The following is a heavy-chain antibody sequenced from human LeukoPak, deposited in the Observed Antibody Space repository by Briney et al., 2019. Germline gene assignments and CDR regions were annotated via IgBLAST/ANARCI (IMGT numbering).Heavy chain of an antibody. V-gene: IGHV4-4*07. CDR3: ARGSRVRGVENNWFDP. CDR1: GGSISSYY. D-gene: IGHD3-10*01. Sequence: KPSETLSLTCTVSGGSISSYYWSWIRQPAGKGLEWIGRIYTSGSTNYNPSLKSRVTMSVDTSKNQFSLKLSSVTAADTAVYYCARGSRVRGVENNWFDPWGQGTLVTVSS. CDR2: IYTSGST. J-gene: IGHJ5*02.